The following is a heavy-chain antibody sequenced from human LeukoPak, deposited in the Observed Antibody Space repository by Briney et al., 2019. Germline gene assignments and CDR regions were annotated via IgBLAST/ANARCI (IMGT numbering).Heavy chain of an antibody. V-gene: IGHV3-30-3*01. D-gene: IGHD6-13*01. CDR2: ISYDGSNK. J-gene: IGHJ4*02. Sequence: GGSLRLSCAASGFTFSNYAIHWVRQAPGKGLEWVAVISYDGSNKYYADSVKGRFTISRDNSKNTLYLQMNSLRVEDTAVYYCARVGAAGTFSYYFDYWGQGTLVTVSS. CDR3: ARVGAAGTFSYYFDY. CDR1: GFTFSNYA.